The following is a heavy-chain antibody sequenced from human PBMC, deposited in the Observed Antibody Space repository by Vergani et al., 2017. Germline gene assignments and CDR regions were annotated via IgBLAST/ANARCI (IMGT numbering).Heavy chain of an antibody. D-gene: IGHD6-13*01. Sequence: EVQLVQSGAEVKKPGASLKISCKGSGYSFTSYWIGLVRQMPGKGLEWMGIIYPGDSDTRYSPSFQGQVTISADKSIITAYLQWSSLKASDTAMYYCARNIGRYSSSPDAFDIWGQGTMVTVSS. CDR1: GYSFTSYW. CDR3: ARNIGRYSSSPDAFDI. J-gene: IGHJ3*02. CDR2: IYPGDSDT. V-gene: IGHV5-51*01.